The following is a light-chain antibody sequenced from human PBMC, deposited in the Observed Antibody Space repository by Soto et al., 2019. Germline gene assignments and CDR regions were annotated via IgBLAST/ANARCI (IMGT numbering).Light chain of an antibody. CDR2: AAS. CDR3: QQYHNWPWT. V-gene: IGKV3-15*01. J-gene: IGKJ1*01. Sequence: EIVLTQSPATLSLSPGERATLSCRASQSVSTNLAWYQQRPGQAPSLLIYAASSRATGVPARFSGSGSGTEFTLTISSLQSEDFAVYYCQQYHNWPWTFGQGTKVDIK. CDR1: QSVSTN.